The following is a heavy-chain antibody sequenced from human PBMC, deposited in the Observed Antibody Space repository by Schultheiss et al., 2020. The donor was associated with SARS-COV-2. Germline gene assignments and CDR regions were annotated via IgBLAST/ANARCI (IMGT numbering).Heavy chain of an antibody. CDR2: ISYDGSNK. V-gene: IGHV3-30-3*01. CDR3: AREASGWYVGETYYFDY. CDR1: GFTFSSYA. D-gene: IGHD6-19*01. J-gene: IGHJ4*02. Sequence: GESLKISCAASGFTFSSYAMHWVRQAPGKGLEWVAVISYDGSNKYYADSVKGRFTISRDNSKNTLYLQMNSLRAEDTAVYYCAREASGWYVGETYYFDYWGQGTLVTVSS.